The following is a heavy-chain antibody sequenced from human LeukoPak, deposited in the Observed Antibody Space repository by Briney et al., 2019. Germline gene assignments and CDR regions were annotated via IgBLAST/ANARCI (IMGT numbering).Heavy chain of an antibody. CDR2: INPNTGGT. CDR3: ARLYEGVDV. J-gene: IGHJ6*02. Sequence: GASVKVSCKASGYTFTVYRIYWVRQAPGQGVEWMGWINPNTGGTNYAQKFQGRDTMTRDTSISTTYMELSRLRSDDTAVYYCARLYEGVDVWGQGTTVTVSS. CDR1: GYTFTVYR. D-gene: IGHD2-8*01. V-gene: IGHV1-2*02.